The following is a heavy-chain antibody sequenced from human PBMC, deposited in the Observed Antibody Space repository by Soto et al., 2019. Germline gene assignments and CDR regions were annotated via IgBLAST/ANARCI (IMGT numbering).Heavy chain of an antibody. CDR2: IRGSGGST. CDR3: ANAFPGGLYYGMDV. J-gene: IGHJ6*02. V-gene: IGHV3-23*01. Sequence: EVQLLESGGGLVQPGGSLRLSCAASGFTFSSYAMSWVRKAPGKGLEWVSAIRGSGGSTYYAGSVKGRFTISRDNSKNTLYLQMNSLRAEDTAVYYCANAFPGGLYYGMDVWGQGTTVTVSS. D-gene: IGHD3-3*02. CDR1: GFTFSSYA.